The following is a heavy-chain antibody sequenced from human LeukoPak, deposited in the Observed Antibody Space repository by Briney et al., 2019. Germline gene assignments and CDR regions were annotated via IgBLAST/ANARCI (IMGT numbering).Heavy chain of an antibody. CDR2: IYYSGST. D-gene: IGHD3-10*01. Sequence: PSETLSLTCTVSGGSISSSSSSWGWIRQPPGKGLEWLGSIYYSGSTYYNPSLRSRVTISVDTSKNQFSLKLSSVTAADTAVYYCAGLGGSGSYYIGWFDPWGQGTLVSVSS. CDR3: AGLGGSGSYYIGWFDP. J-gene: IGHJ5*02. CDR1: GGSISSSSSS. V-gene: IGHV4-39*01.